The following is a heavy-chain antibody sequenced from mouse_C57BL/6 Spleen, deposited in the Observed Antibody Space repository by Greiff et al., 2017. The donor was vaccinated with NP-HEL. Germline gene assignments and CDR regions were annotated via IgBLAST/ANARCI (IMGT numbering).Heavy chain of an antibody. D-gene: IGHD2-2*01. Sequence: EVKLMESGGGLVKPGGSLKLSCAASGFTFSSYAMSWVRQTPEKRLEWVATISDGGSYTYYPDNVKGRFTISRDNAKNNLYLQMSHLKSEDTAMYYCAREVEATMVTTYFDYWGQGTTLTVSS. CDR1: GFTFSSYA. CDR2: ISDGGSYT. J-gene: IGHJ2*01. CDR3: AREVEATMVTTYFDY. V-gene: IGHV5-4*01.